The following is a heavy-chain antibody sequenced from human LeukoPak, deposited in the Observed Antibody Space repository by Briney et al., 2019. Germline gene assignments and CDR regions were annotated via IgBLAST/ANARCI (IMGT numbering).Heavy chain of an antibody. Sequence: NPGGSLRLSCAASGFPFSSYEMNWVRQAPGKGLEWVSYISSSGSTIYYADSVKGRFTISRDNAKNSLYLQMNSLRAEDTAVYYCARARGLYFDYWGQGTLVTVSS. J-gene: IGHJ4*02. CDR3: ARARGLYFDY. CDR2: ISSSGSTI. V-gene: IGHV3-48*03. CDR1: GFPFSSYE.